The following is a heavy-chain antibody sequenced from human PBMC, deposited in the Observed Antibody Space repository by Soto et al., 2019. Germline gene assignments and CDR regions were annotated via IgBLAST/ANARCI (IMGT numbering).Heavy chain of an antibody. V-gene: IGHV1-18*01. CDR1: GYTFSNYG. D-gene: IGHD2-2*01. CDR3: ARVVPGAEAWFGP. J-gene: IGHJ5*02. Sequence: QVQLVQYGGEVKRPGASVKVSCKTSGYTFSNYGITWVRQAPGQPLEWLGWISLYSDGTNYAQKFQGRVSMTTDTTTTTAYMELRSLRSDDTAVYYCARVVPGAEAWFGPWGKGTLVTVST. CDR2: ISLYSDGT.